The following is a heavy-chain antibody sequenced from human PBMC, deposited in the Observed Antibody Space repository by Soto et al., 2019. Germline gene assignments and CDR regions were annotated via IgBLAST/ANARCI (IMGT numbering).Heavy chain of an antibody. CDR1: GFTFSSYA. J-gene: IGHJ4*01. Sequence: GGSLRLSCAASGFTFSSYAMSWVRQAPGKGLEWVSAISGSGGSTYYADSVKGRFTISRDNSKNTLYLQMNSLRAEDTAVYYCAKGPLRGYCSSASCYVWGQGTLVTVSS. V-gene: IGHV3-23*01. CDR3: AKGPLRGYCSSASCYV. D-gene: IGHD2-2*01. CDR2: ISGSGGST.